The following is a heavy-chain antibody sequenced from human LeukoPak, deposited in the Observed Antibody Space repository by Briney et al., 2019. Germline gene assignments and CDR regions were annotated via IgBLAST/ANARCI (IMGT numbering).Heavy chain of an antibody. Sequence: SETLSPTCAVYGGSFSGYYWSWIRQPPGKGLEWIGEINHSGSTNYNPSLKSRVTISVDTSKNQFSLKLSSVTAADTAVYYCARFRKNYYYYYGMDVWGQGTTVTVSS. CDR3: ARFRKNYYYYYGMDV. CDR2: INHSGST. CDR1: GGSFSGYY. J-gene: IGHJ6*02. V-gene: IGHV4-34*01.